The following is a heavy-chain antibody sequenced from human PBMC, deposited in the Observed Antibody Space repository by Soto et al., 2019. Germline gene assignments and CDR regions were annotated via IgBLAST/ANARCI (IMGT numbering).Heavy chain of an antibody. J-gene: IGHJ5*02. CDR2: INPNSGGT. V-gene: IGHV1-2*04. Sequence: QVQLVQSGAEVKKPGASVKVSCKASGYTFTGYYMHWVRQAPGQGLEWMGWINPNSGGTNYARKFQGWVTMTRDTSISTAYMELSRLRSDDTAVYYCARGWCSGGSCQRQNWFDPWGQGTLVTVSS. CDR1: GYTFTGYY. D-gene: IGHD2-15*01. CDR3: ARGWCSGGSCQRQNWFDP.